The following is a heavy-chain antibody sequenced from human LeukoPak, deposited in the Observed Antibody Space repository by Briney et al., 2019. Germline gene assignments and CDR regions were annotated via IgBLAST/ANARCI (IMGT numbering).Heavy chain of an antibody. J-gene: IGHJ4*02. V-gene: IGHV3-23*01. CDR2: ISGSGGTT. CDR3: AKDGWESGWYGYFDY. Sequence: GGSLRLSCAASGYTFSTYAMGWVRQAPGKGLEWVSAISGSGGTTYYADSVKGRFTISRDNSKNTLYLQMNSLRAEDTAVYYFAKDGWESGWYGYFDYWGQGTLVTVSS. CDR1: GYTFSTYA. D-gene: IGHD6-19*01.